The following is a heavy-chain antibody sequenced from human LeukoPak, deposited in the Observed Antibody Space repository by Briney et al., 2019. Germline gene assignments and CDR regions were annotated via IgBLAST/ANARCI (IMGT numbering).Heavy chain of an antibody. D-gene: IGHD3-22*01. CDR3: AREQDYYDSSGYYPRFDY. V-gene: IGHV1-69*05. CDR2: IIPIFGTA. J-gene: IGHJ4*02. Sequence: ASLKVSCKASGGTFSSYAISWVRQAPGQGLEWVGRIIPIFGTANYAQKFQGRVTITTDESTSTAYMELSSLRSEDTAVYYCAREQDYYDSSGYYPRFDYWGQGTLVTVSS. CDR1: GGTFSSYA.